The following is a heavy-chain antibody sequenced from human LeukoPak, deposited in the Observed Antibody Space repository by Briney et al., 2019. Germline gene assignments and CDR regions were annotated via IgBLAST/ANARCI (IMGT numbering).Heavy chain of an antibody. CDR3: ASESFVVVPAAVGAHDAFDI. V-gene: IGHV4-39*01. Sequence: ETLSLTCTVSGGSISSSSDYWGWMRQPTGKGLEWIGCIYYSGSTYYNPSLKSRVTISVDTSKNQFSLKLSSVTAADTAVYYCASESFVVVPAAVGAHDAFDIWGQGTMVTVSS. J-gene: IGHJ3*02. CDR1: GGSISSSSDY. CDR2: IYYSGST. D-gene: IGHD2-2*01.